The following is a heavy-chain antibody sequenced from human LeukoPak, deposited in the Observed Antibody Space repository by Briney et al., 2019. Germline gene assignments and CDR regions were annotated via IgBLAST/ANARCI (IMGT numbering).Heavy chain of an antibody. CDR2: ISSSSSYI. CDR3: ARDGHYYDSSGYYD. Sequence: KPGGSLRLSCAASGFTFSSYSMNWVRQAPGKGLEWVSSISSSSSYIHYADSVKGRFTISRDNAKNSLYLQMNSLRAEDTAVYYCARDGHYYDSSGYYDWGQGTLVTVSS. D-gene: IGHD3-22*01. CDR1: GFTFSSYS. V-gene: IGHV3-21*01. J-gene: IGHJ4*02.